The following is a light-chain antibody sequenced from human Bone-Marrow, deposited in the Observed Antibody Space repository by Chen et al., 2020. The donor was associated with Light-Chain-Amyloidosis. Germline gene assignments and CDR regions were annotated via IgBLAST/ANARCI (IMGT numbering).Light chain of an antibody. CDR2: RDT. CDR3: QSADSSGTYEVI. Sequence: SSALPQPPSVSVSPGQTARITCSGDDLPTKYAYWYQQKPGQAPVLVIHRDTERPSGISGRFSGSSSGTTATLTISGVQAEDEADYHCQSADSSGTYEVIFGGGTKLTVL. V-gene: IGLV3-25*03. CDR1: DLPTKY. J-gene: IGLJ2*01.